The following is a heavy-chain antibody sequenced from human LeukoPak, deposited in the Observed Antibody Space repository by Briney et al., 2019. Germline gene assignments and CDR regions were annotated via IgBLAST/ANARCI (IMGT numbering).Heavy chain of an antibody. CDR3: ARGPLDSGYTYFDY. V-gene: IGHV4-39*07. CDR1: GGSIVTRSYF. Sequence: SETLSLTCTVSGGSIVTRSYFWGWIRQAPGKGLEWIGTIADTGSTYYDPSLKTRVSMSVDTSQKQFSLRLSSVTAADTAVYYCARGPLDSGYTYFDYWGQGTLVSVAS. D-gene: IGHD5-12*01. CDR2: IADTGST. J-gene: IGHJ4*02.